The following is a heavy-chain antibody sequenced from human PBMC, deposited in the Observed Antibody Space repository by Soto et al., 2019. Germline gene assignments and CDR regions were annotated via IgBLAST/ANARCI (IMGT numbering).Heavy chain of an antibody. CDR3: AKDRSRSYGSGYPLGYFDY. CDR2: ISGSGGGT. V-gene: IGHV3-23*01. Sequence: GGSLRLSCAASGFTFSSCAMSWVRQAPGKGLESVSGISGSGGGTYYADSVKGRFTISRDNSKNTLYLQMNSLRAEDTAVYYCAKDRSRSYGSGYPLGYFDYWGQGTLVTVSS. D-gene: IGHD3-22*01. CDR1: GFTFSSCA. J-gene: IGHJ4*02.